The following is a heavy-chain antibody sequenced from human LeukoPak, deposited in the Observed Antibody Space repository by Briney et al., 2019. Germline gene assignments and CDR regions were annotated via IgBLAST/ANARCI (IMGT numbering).Heavy chain of an antibody. CDR1: GFTFSSYG. Sequence: GGSLRLSCAASGFTFSSYGMHWVRQAPGKGLEWVAFIRYDGSNKYYADSVKGRFTVSRDNSKNTLYLQMNSLRAEDTAVYYCAKGGGVAAAGTSHYWGQGTLVTVSS. V-gene: IGHV3-30*02. CDR2: IRYDGSNK. J-gene: IGHJ4*02. CDR3: AKGGGVAAAGTSHY. D-gene: IGHD6-13*01.